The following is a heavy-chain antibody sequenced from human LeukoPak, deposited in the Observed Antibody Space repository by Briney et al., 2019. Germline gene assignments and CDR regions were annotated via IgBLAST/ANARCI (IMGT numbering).Heavy chain of an antibody. V-gene: IGHV3-30*04. Sequence: PGGSLRLSCAASGFTFSSYAMHWVRQAPGKGLEWVAVISYDGSNKYYADSVKGRFTISRDNSKNTPYLQMNSLRAEDTAVYYCARDLRRGSFDYWGQGTLVTVSS. D-gene: IGHD1-14*01. CDR2: ISYDGSNK. CDR3: ARDLRRGSFDY. CDR1: GFTFSSYA. J-gene: IGHJ4*02.